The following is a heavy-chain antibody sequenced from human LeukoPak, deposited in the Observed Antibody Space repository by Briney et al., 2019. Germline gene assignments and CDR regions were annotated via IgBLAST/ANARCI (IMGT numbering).Heavy chain of an antibody. D-gene: IGHD5-12*01. V-gene: IGHV4-30-4*01. CDR2: IYYSGSA. CDR1: GGSISSGDYY. J-gene: IGHJ4*02. CDR3: AREGRWLRY. Sequence: SETLSLTCTVSGGSISSGDYYWSWIRQPPGTGLEWIGYIYYSGSAYYNPSLKSRVTISVDTSKNQFSLKLSSVTAADTAVYYCAREGRWLRYWGQGTLVTVSS.